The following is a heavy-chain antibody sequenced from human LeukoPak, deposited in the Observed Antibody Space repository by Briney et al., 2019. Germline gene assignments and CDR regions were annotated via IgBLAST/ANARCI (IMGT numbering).Heavy chain of an antibody. CDR1: GYTFTSYG. J-gene: IGHJ4*02. V-gene: IGHV1-18*01. D-gene: IGHD6-6*01. Sequence: ASVKVSCKASGYTFTSYGMSWVRQAPGQGLEWMGWTSAYNGNTNYAQTFQGRVTMTIDRSASTAYMELRSLRSDDTAVYYCVEDTITGRLTGDYWGQGTLVTVSS. CDR3: VEDTITGRLTGDY. CDR2: TSAYNGNT.